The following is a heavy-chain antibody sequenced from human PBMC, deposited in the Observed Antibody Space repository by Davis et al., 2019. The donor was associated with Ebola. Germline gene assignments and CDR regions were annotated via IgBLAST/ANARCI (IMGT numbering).Heavy chain of an antibody. CDR1: GFTFSSYG. Sequence: GESLKISCAASGFTFSSYGMHWVRQAPGKGLEWVAVIWYDGSNKYYADSVKGRFTISRDNSKNTLYLQMNSLRAEDTAVYYCASTISGITKYAFDIWGQGTMVTVSS. D-gene: IGHD3-3*01. CDR2: IWYDGSNK. J-gene: IGHJ3*02. V-gene: IGHV3-33*08. CDR3: ASTISGITKYAFDI.